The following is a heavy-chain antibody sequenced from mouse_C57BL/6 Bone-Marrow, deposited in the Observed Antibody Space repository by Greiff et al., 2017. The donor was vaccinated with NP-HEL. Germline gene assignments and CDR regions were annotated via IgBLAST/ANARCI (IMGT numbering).Heavy chain of an antibody. CDR3: ARLPLRDY. V-gene: IGHV5-4*03. D-gene: IGHD2-12*01. Sequence: EVKLVESGGGLVKPGGSLKLSCAASGFTFSSYAMSWVRQTPEKRLEWVATISDGGSYTYYPDNVKGRFTISRDNAKNNLYLQMSHLKSEDTAMYYCARLPLRDYWGQGTTLTVSS. CDR2: ISDGGSYT. CDR1: GFTFSSYA. J-gene: IGHJ2*01.